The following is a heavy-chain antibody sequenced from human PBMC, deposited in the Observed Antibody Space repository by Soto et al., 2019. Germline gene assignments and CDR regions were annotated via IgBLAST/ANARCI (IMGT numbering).Heavy chain of an antibody. CDR3: AADLFTGAFDY. V-gene: IGHV1-58*01. Sequence: GASVKVSCKASGFTFTSSAVQWVRQARGQRLEWIGWIVVGSGNTNYAQKFQERVTITRDMSTSTAYMELSSLRSEDTAVYYCAADLFTGAFDYWGQGSLVTVSS. D-gene: IGHD3-9*01. CDR2: IVVGSGNT. CDR1: GFTFTSSA. J-gene: IGHJ4*02.